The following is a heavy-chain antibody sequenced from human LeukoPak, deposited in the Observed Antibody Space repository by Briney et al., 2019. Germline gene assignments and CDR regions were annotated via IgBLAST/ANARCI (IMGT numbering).Heavy chain of an antibody. CDR1: GFTFSSYA. CDR3: ARYDARYGMDV. V-gene: IGHV3-30-3*01. Sequence: GRSLRLSCAASGFTFSSYAMHWVRQAPGKGLEWVAVISYDGSNKYYADSVKGRFTISRDNSKNTLYLQMNSMRAEDTAVYYCARYDARYGMDVWGQGTTVTVSS. J-gene: IGHJ6*02. CDR2: ISYDGSNK. D-gene: IGHD1-1*01.